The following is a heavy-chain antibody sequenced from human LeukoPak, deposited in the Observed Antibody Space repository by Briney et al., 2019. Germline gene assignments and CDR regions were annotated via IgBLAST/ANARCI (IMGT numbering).Heavy chain of an antibody. J-gene: IGHJ5*02. V-gene: IGHV3-23*01. D-gene: IGHD5-24*01. Sequence: PGRSLRLSCAASGFTFSNYAMCWVRQAPGKGLEWVSGLSYGGDFTYYADSVKGRFTISRDNSKNTLYLEMNSLRVEDTAVYYCAKRRNTISFFDPRGQGTLATVSS. CDR3: AKRRNTISFFDP. CDR2: LSYGGDFT. CDR1: GFTFSNYA.